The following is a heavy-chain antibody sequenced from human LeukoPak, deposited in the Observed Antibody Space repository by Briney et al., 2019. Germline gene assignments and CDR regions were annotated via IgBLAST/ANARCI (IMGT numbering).Heavy chain of an antibody. Sequence: GGSLRLSCAASGFTFSSYRMTWVRQAPGKGLEWVANIKQDGSEKYYVDSVKGRFTISRDNAKNSLYLQMNSLRAEDTAVYYCASDDCSGGSCYSGYWGQGTLVTVSS. J-gene: IGHJ4*02. CDR2: IKQDGSEK. CDR1: GFTFSSYR. D-gene: IGHD2-15*01. V-gene: IGHV3-7*01. CDR3: ASDDCSGGSCYSGY.